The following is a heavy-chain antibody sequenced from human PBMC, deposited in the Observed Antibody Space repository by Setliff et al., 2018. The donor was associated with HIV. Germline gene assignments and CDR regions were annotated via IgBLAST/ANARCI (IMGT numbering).Heavy chain of an antibody. J-gene: IGHJ4*02. CDR1: GGSLSGYS. V-gene: IGHV4-34*01. Sequence: SETLSLTCAVSGGSLSGYSWTWIRQIPGQGLEWIGQINHSGSYISNPSLKSRVTISVATSKSQFSLDLSSVTAADTAVYYCARGLKTSDSYEGRWYYFESWAQGTQVNVS. CDR3: ARGLKTSDSYEGRWYYFES. D-gene: IGHD3-16*01. CDR2: INHSGSY.